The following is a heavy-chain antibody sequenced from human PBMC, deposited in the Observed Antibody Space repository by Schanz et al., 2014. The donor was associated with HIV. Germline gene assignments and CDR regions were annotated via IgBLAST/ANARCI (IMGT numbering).Heavy chain of an antibody. J-gene: IGHJ6*02. V-gene: IGHV1-18*04. Sequence: QVHLVQSGAEVKKPGSSVKVSCKASGDTIRKYALSWVRQAPGQGLEWMGWISAYNGKTNYARKVQGRVTMTTDKSTTTAYMELRSLRSDDTAVYYCARGARYGMDVWGQGTTVTVSS. CDR2: ISAYNGKT. CDR3: ARGARYGMDV. CDR1: GDTIRKYA.